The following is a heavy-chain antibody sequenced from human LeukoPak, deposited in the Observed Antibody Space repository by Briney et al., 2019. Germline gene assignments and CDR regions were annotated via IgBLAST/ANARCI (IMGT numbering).Heavy chain of an antibody. CDR2: ISGSGGST. D-gene: IGHD2-2*01. J-gene: IGHJ4*02. Sequence: PGGSLRLSCAASGFTFSSYAMSWVRQAPGKGLEWVSAISGSGGSTYHADSVKGRFTISRDNSKNTLYLEMNSLRAEDTAVYYCAKEEADQLLRLVDYWGQGTLVTVSS. CDR3: AKEEADQLLRLVDY. CDR1: GFTFSSYA. V-gene: IGHV3-23*01.